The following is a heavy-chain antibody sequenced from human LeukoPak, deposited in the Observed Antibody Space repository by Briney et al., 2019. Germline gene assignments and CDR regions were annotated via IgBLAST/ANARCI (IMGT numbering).Heavy chain of an antibody. J-gene: IGHJ3*02. CDR2: IYYSGST. V-gene: IGHV4-31*03. D-gene: IGHD3-3*01. Sequence: SETLSLTCTVSGGSISSGGYYWSWIRQHPGKGLEWIGYIYYSGSTYYNPSLKSRVTISVDTSKNQFSLKLSSVTAADTAVYYCARRASEWLDAFDIWGQGTMVTVSS. CDR1: GGSISSGGYY. CDR3: ARRASEWLDAFDI.